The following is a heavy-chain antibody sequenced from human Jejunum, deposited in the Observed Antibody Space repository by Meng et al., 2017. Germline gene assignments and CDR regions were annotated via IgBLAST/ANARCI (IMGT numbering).Heavy chain of an antibody. V-gene: IGHV4-4*02. Sequence: QVQLPESRPGLVQPSGTLSLTCNVSGVSISSWWSWVRQPPGNGLEWCGDIYHSGTTNSNPSHKSRVTISVDKSEYQFSLKLRSVTAADKAAYYCARVQGDLYDNDAYYSYFAYWGPGALVTVSS. J-gene: IGHJ4*02. CDR2: IYHSGTT. D-gene: IGHD3-22*01. CDR1: GVSISSW. CDR3: ARVQGDLYDNDAYYSYFAY.